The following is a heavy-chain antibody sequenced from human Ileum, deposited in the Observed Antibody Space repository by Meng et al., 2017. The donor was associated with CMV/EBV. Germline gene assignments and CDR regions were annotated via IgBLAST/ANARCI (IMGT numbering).Heavy chain of an antibody. CDR1: GYSLSKFG. D-gene: IGHD6-19*01. Sequence: ASVKVSCKASGYSLSKFGISWLRQAPGQGLEWMVWISGYNGNTDYAQRFQGRVSMTTDTSTSTAYMELRSLRSDDTAVYYCARDSSSYYYYYYGMDVWGQGTTVTGSS. J-gene: IGHJ6*02. CDR3: ARDSSSYYYYYYGMDV. CDR2: ISGYNGNT. V-gene: IGHV1-18*01.